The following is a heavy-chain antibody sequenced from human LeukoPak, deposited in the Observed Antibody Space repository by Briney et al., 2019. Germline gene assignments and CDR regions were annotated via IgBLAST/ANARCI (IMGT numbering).Heavy chain of an antibody. V-gene: IGHV1-2*06. D-gene: IGHD2-2*02. Sequence: ASVKVSCKASGYTFTGYYMHWVRQAPGQGLEWMGRINPNSGGTNYAQKFQGRVTITRDTSISTAYLEVSRRRSDDTAVYYCARVRTPNARNCSSTSCYRGNWFDPWGQGTLVTVSP. CDR1: GYTFTGYY. J-gene: IGHJ5*02. CDR3: ARVRTPNARNCSSTSCYRGNWFDP. CDR2: INPNSGGT.